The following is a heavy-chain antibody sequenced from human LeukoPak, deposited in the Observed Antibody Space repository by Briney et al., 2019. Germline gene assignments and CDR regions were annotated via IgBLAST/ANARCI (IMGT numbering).Heavy chain of an antibody. CDR3: ARLSRREYSGYDPGAFDI. CDR2: IYYSGST. D-gene: IGHD5-12*01. V-gene: IGHV4-59*08. Sequence: PSETLSLTCTVSGGSISSYYWSWLRQPPGKGLEWIGYIYYSGSTNYNPSLKSRVTISVDTSKNQFSLKLSSVTAADTAVYYCARLSRREYSGYDPGAFDIWGQGTMVTVSS. J-gene: IGHJ3*02. CDR1: GGSISSYY.